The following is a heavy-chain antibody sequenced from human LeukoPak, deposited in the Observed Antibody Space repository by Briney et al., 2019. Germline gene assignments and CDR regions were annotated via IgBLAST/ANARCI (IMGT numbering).Heavy chain of an antibody. Sequence: SVKVSCKASGGTFSGYAISWVRQAPGQGLEWMGRIIPIFGTANYAQKFQGRVTITTDESTSTAYMELSSLRSEDTAVYYCARGAFYDSSGYYQNYYFDYWGQGTLVTVSS. V-gene: IGHV1-69*05. CDR1: GGTFSGYA. CDR2: IIPIFGTA. CDR3: ARGAFYDSSGYYQNYYFDY. D-gene: IGHD3-22*01. J-gene: IGHJ4*02.